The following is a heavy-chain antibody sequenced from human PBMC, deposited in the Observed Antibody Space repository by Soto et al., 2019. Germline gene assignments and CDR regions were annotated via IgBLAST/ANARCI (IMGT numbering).Heavy chain of an antibody. CDR2: IDPIDSYT. D-gene: IGHD2-8*01. J-gene: IGHJ6*04. CDR1: GYSFTSYW. CDR3: ARDGAQWPGGHYYYGTDV. Sequence: GESLKISCKGSGYSFTSYWISWVRQIPWKGLEWMGRIDPIDSYTNYSPSFQGHVTISADKSISTAYLQWSSLKASDTAMYYCARDGAQWPGGHYYYGTDVWGKENTLTVSS. V-gene: IGHV5-10-1*01.